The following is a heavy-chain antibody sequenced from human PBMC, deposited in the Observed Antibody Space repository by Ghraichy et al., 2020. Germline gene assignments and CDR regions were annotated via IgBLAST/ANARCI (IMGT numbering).Heavy chain of an antibody. CDR1: GGSISSYY. D-gene: IGHD4-17*01. CDR2: IYYSGST. J-gene: IGHJ4*02. Sequence: SETLSLTCTVSGGSISSYYWSWIRQPPGKGLEWIGYIYYSGSTNYNPSLKSRVTISVDTSKNQFSLKLSSVTAADTAVYYCARSTTVTTDPFDYWGQGTLVTVSS. CDR3: ARSTTVTTDPFDY. V-gene: IGHV4-59*01.